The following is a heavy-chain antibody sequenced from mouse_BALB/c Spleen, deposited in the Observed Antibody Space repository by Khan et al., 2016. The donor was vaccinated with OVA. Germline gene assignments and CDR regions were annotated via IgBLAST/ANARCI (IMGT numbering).Heavy chain of an antibody. J-gene: IGHJ4*01. CDR1: GFNIKDTY. CDR3: ARDYFRYDYAMDY. V-gene: IGHV14-3*02. CDR2: IDPGNGNT. Sequence: VRLQQSGAELVKPGASVKLSCTASGFNIKDTYMHWVKQRPEQGLEWIGRIDPGNGNTKYDPKFQGKATITADTSSHTAYLQLSSLTSEDSAVYYCARDYFRYDYAMDYWGQGTSVTVSS. D-gene: IGHD2-14*01.